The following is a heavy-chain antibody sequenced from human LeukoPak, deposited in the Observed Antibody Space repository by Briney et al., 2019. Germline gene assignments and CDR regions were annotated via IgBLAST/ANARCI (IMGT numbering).Heavy chain of an antibody. CDR2: ISISAGTI. V-gene: IGHV3-48*03. CDR1: GFTFSTYE. D-gene: IGHD1-26*01. Sequence: PGGSLRLSCVGSGFTFSTYELNWVRQAPGKGLEWVSYISISAGTIYYADSVRGRFTISRDNSKNSLYLQMNSLRVEDTAVYFCTRGRGSTARWGQGTLVTVSS. J-gene: IGHJ4*02. CDR3: TRGRGSTAR.